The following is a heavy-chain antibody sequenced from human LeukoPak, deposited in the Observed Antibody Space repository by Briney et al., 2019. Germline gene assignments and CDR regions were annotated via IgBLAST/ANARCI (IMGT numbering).Heavy chain of an antibody. D-gene: IGHD2-2*01. J-gene: IGHJ4*02. CDR2: INWNGGST. CDR1: GFTFDDYG. Sequence: GGSLRLSCAASGFTFDDYGMSWVRQAPGKGLEWVSGINWNGGSTGHADSVKGRFTISRDNAKNSLYLQMNSLRAEDTALYYCARERKYQLGNPAPGAFDIWGQGTLVTVSS. CDR3: ARERKYQLGNPAPGAFDI. V-gene: IGHV3-20*04.